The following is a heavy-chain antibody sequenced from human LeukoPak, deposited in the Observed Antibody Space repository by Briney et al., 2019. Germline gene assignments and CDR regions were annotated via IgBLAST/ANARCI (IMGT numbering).Heavy chain of an antibody. CDR1: GFTFSSYG. D-gene: IGHD6-13*01. J-gene: IGHJ3*02. Sequence: GGSLRLSCAASGFTFSSYGMHWVRQAPGKGLEWVAVISYDGSNKYYADSVKGRFTISRDNSKNTLYLQMYSLRAEDTAVYYCARVAQIAAASAFDIWGQGTMVTVSS. CDR3: ARVAQIAAASAFDI. CDR2: ISYDGSNK. V-gene: IGHV3-30*03.